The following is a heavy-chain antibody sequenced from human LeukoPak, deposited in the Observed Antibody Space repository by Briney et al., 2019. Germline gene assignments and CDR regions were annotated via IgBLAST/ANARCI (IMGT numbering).Heavy chain of an antibody. D-gene: IGHD3-22*01. V-gene: IGHV1-2*02. J-gene: IGHJ4*02. CDR3: ARIYYDSSGYSYFDC. CDR2: INPNSGGT. Sequence: ASVKVSCKASGYTFTGYYMHWVRQALGQGLEWMGWINPNSGGTNYAQKFQGRVTMTRDTSISTAYMELSRLRSDDTAVYYCARIYYDSSGYSYFDCWGQGTLVTVSS. CDR1: GYTFTGYY.